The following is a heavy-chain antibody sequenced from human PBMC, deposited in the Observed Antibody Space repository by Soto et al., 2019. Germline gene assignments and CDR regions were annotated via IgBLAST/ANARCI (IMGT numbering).Heavy chain of an antibody. CDR2: IYYSGST. D-gene: IGHD3-3*01. V-gene: IGHV4-59*01. CDR1: GGSISSYY. CDR3: ARGDNFWSGTGYYGMDV. Sequence: SETLSLTCIVSGGSISSYYWSWIRQPPGKGLEWIGYIYYSGSTNYNPSLKSRVTISVDTSKNQFSLKLSSVTAADTAVYYCARGDNFWSGTGYYGMDVWGQGTTVTVSS. J-gene: IGHJ6*02.